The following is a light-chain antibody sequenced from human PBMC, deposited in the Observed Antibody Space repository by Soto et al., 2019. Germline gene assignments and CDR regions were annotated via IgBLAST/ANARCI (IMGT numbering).Light chain of an antibody. J-gene: IGKJ1*01. CDR2: GAS. CDR3: QQYNTWLWT. V-gene: IGKV3-15*01. CDR1: QSINAH. Sequence: EVVMTQSPATLSVSPGERVTLSCRASQSINAHLAWYQQKPGQAPRLLIHGASTRATGIPARFSGSGFGTEFIPTISSLRSEDFAVYYCQQYNTWLWTFGQGTKVEIQ.